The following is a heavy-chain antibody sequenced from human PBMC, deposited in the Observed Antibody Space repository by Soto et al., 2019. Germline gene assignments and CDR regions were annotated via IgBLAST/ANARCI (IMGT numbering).Heavy chain of an antibody. V-gene: IGHV4-34*01. CDR2: INHSGST. D-gene: IGHD1-1*01. CDR1: GGSFSGYY. CDR3: ARQLEGTGNSVDV. Sequence: PSETLSLTCAVYGGSFSGYYWTWIRQPPGKGLEWIAEINHSGSTSYNPSLKSRVTMSVDTSKNQFSLKLSSVTAADTAVYYCARQLEGTGNSVDVWGQGTTVTVSS. J-gene: IGHJ6*02.